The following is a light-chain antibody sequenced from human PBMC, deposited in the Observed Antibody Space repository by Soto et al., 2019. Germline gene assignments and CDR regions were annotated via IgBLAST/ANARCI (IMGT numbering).Light chain of an antibody. J-gene: IGLJ1*01. V-gene: IGLV1-44*01. CDR2: SNN. CDR3: AAWDDNLNAYV. Sequence: QSVVTQPPSASGTPGQRVTISCSGGSSNIGSNTVNWYHQLPGTAPKVLIYSNNQRPSGVPDRFSGSKSGTSASLAISGLRSDDEADYYCAAWDDNLNAYVFGSGTKLTVL. CDR1: SSNIGSNT.